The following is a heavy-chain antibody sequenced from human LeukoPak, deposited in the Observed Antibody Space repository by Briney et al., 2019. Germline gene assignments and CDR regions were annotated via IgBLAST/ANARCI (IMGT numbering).Heavy chain of an antibody. J-gene: IGHJ4*02. CDR3: ARVGPRVAVAGTHSWPVSFDY. CDR1: GGSFSGYY. V-gene: IGHV4-34*01. Sequence: PSETLSLTCAVYGGSFSGYYWSWIRQPPGKGLEWIGGINHSGSTNYNPSLKSRVTISVDTSKNQFSLKLSSVTAADTAVYYCARVGPRVAVAGTHSWPVSFDYWGQGTLVTVSS. CDR2: INHSGST. D-gene: IGHD6-19*01.